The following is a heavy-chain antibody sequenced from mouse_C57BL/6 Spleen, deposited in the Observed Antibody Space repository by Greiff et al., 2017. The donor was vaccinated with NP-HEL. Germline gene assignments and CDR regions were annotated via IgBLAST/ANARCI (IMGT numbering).Heavy chain of an antibody. CDR3: ARGTGTGYFDV. Sequence: EVQLVESGGDLVKPGGSLKLSCAASGFTFSSYGMSWVRQTPDKRLEWVATISSGGSYTYYPDSVKGRFTISRDNAKNTLYLQMSSLKSEDTAVYYCARGTGTGYFDVWGTGTTVTVSS. J-gene: IGHJ1*03. CDR2: ISSGGSYT. V-gene: IGHV5-6*01. D-gene: IGHD4-1*01. CDR1: GFTFSSYG.